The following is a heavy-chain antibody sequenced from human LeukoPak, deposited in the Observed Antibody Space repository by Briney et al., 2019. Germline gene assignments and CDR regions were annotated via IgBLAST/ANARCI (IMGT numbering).Heavy chain of an antibody. CDR2: ISSSSNYI. J-gene: IGHJ4*02. V-gene: IGHV3-21*01. D-gene: IGHD4-11*01. CDR3: VRRRGTVTSVYYFDY. CDR1: GFTFSGYN. Sequence: GGSLILSCAASGFTFSGYNMNWVRQAPGKGLEWVSSISSSSNYIYYADSVKGRFTISRDNAKDSLFLQMNSLRAEDTAVYYCVRRRGTVTSVYYFDYWGQGTLVTVSS.